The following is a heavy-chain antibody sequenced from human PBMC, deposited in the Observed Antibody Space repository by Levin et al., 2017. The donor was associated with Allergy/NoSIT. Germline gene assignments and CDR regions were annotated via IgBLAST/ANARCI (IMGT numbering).Heavy chain of an antibody. CDR1: GFTFNTCG. J-gene: IGHJ5*02. CDR3: EKGGGVGRWLTES. D-gene: IGHD3-9*01. V-gene: IGHV3-30*18. Sequence: GESLKISCAASGFTFNTCGMHWFRQAPGKGPEWVAVISYDGNTKYYADSVKGRFTFSRDNSRDILYLQMDSLRPEDTALYYCEKGGGVGRWLTESWGQGTLVTVSS. CDR2: ISYDGNTK.